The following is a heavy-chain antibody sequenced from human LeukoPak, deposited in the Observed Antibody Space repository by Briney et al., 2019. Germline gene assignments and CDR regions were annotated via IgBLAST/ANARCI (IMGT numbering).Heavy chain of an antibody. D-gene: IGHD1-26*01. Sequence: GGSLRLSCAASGFSVRTTYMSWVRQAPGKGLEWVSVIYTGGGTDHADSVKGRFTISRDNSKNTLSLQMNSLRAEDTAVYYCARQIGGAVPGQLDYWGQGTLVTVSS. J-gene: IGHJ4*02. CDR2: IYTGGGT. V-gene: IGHV3-66*04. CDR1: GFSVRTTY. CDR3: ARQIGGAVPGQLDY.